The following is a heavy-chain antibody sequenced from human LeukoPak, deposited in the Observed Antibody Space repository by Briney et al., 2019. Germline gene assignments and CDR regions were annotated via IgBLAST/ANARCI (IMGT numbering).Heavy chain of an antibody. V-gene: IGHV4-34*01. CDR1: GGSFSGYY. Sequence: KSSETLSLTCAVYGGSFSGYYWSWIRQPPGKGLEWIGEINHSGSTNYNPSLKSRVTISVDTSKNQFSLKLSSVTAADTAVYYCARGGIDEPVDYWGQGTLVTVSS. CDR2: INHSGST. CDR3: ARGGIDEPVDY. J-gene: IGHJ4*02. D-gene: IGHD1-14*01.